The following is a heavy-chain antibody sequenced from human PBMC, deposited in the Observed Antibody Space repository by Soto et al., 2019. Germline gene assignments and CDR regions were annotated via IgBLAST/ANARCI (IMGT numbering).Heavy chain of an antibody. Sequence: PGGSLRLSCAASGFTFSSYGMHWARQAPGKGLEWVAVISYDGSNKYYADSVKGRFTISRDNSKNTLYLQMNSLRAEDTAVYYCATGIAGAQGWFDPWGQGTLVTVSS. J-gene: IGHJ5*02. D-gene: IGHD6-19*01. CDR2: ISYDGSNK. V-gene: IGHV3-30*03. CDR1: GFTFSSYG. CDR3: ATGIAGAQGWFDP.